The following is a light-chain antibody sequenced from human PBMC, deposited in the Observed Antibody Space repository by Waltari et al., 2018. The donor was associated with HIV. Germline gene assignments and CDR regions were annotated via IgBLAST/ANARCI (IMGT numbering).Light chain of an antibody. V-gene: IGKV1-39*01. J-gene: IGKJ2*01. CDR3: QQSYTSSYT. Sequence: DMERTQSQSSLSASVCDRVTVTCRASQSICDHLNWFQQRSVKAPTLLIFGASSLHSGVPNRFSGSGSGTDFTLTIHSLQPEDFATYWCQQSYTSSYTFGQGTRLEIK. CDR2: GAS. CDR1: QSICDH.